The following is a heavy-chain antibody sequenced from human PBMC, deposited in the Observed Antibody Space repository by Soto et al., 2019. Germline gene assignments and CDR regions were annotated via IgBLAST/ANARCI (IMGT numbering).Heavy chain of an antibody. Sequence: SETLSLTCTVSGDSINTYYWTWVRQPAGKGLEWIGRIYIGGSSDYNPSLKGRVTMSEDTSKNQFSLKLTSVTAADTAVYYCARLAVPAAVSAWFDPWGQGTLVTVS. CDR3: ARLAVPAAVSAWFDP. D-gene: IGHD2-2*01. CDR2: IYIGGSS. CDR1: GDSINTYY. V-gene: IGHV4-4*07. J-gene: IGHJ5*02.